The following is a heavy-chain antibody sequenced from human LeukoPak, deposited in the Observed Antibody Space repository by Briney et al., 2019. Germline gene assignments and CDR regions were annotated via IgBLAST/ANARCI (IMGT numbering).Heavy chain of an antibody. V-gene: IGHV4-31*03. Sequence: PSQTLSLTCTVCGGSISSGGYYWRWFRQHPGKGLEWIGYFYYGGSTYYNPSRKSRVTISVDTSKNQFSLKLSSVTAAVSAVYCCARHQGWTRNWCDPWGQETLVTLPS. J-gene: IGHJ5*02. CDR3: ARHQGWTRNWCDP. CDR1: GGSISSGGYY. CDR2: FYYGGST. D-gene: IGHD3/OR15-3a*01.